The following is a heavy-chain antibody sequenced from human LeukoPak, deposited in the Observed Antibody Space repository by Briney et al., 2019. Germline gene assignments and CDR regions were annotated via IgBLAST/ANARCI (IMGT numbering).Heavy chain of an antibody. CDR2: IWYDGSNK. Sequence: GGSLRLSCAASGFIFSSYGMHWVRQAPGKGLEWVAVIWYDGSNKYYVDSVKGRFTISRDNSNNTLYLQMNSLRAEDTAVYYCAKATGSSGWYDLDPWGQGTLVTVSS. D-gene: IGHD6-19*01. CDR1: GFIFSSYG. V-gene: IGHV3-33*06. J-gene: IGHJ5*02. CDR3: AKATGSSGWYDLDP.